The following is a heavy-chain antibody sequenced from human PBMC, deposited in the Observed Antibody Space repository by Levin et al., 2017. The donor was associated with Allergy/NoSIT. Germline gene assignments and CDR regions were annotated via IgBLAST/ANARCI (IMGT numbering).Heavy chain of an antibody. CDR2: ISYEGSTK. CDR1: GFTFSSYA. CDR3: ARDLSGFYTIDI. D-gene: IGHD2-2*02. Sequence: QAGGSLRLSCAASGFTFSSYAMHWVRQAPGKGLEWVAFISYEGSTKHCADSVEGRFTISRDNSKNTLYLQVNSLRPEDTAVYYCARDLSGFYTIDIWGQGTMVTVSS. J-gene: IGHJ3*02. V-gene: IGHV3-30-3*01.